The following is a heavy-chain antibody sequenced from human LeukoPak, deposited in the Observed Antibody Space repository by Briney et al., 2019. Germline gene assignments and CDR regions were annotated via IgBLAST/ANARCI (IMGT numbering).Heavy chain of an antibody. Sequence: GGSLRLSCAASGFTFRYYDMTWVRQSPGKGLEWVSITSRDGSGTSYADSVKGRFTISRDNSKNTLYLQMNSLRAEDTAVYYCAKELRGYSYGLRNNWFDPWGQGTLVTVSS. CDR3: AKELRGYSYGLRNNWFDP. V-gene: IGHV3-23*01. CDR1: GFTFRYYD. D-gene: IGHD5-18*01. J-gene: IGHJ5*02. CDR2: TSRDGSGT.